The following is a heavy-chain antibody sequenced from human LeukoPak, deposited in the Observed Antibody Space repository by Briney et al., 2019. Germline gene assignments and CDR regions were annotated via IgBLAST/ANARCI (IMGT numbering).Heavy chain of an antibody. CDR1: GYTFTGYY. V-gene: IGHV1-2*02. CDR3: ARDCSSTSCYSSDR. D-gene: IGHD2-2*01. CDR2: INPNSGGT. J-gene: IGHJ4*02. Sequence: ASVKVSCTASGYTFTGYYMHWVRQAPGQGLEWMGWINPNSGGTNYAQKFQGRVTMTRDTSISTAYMELSRLRSDDTAVYYCARDCSSTSCYSSDRWGQGTLVTVSS.